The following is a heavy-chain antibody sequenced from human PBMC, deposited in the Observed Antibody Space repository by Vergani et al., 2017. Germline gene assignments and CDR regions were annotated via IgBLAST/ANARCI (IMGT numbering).Heavy chain of an antibody. Sequence: QVQLVESGGGVVQPGRSLRLSCAASGFTFSSYGMHWVRQAPGKGLEWVAVIWYDGSNKYYADSVKGRLTISRDNSKKTLYLQMNSLRAEDPAVYYCSKFPQGDSSSWYWCAFDIWGQGTMVTVSS. CDR2: IWYDGSNK. CDR1: GFTFSSYG. V-gene: IGHV3-33*06. D-gene: IGHD6-13*01. CDR3: SKFPQGDSSSWYWCAFDI. J-gene: IGHJ3*02.